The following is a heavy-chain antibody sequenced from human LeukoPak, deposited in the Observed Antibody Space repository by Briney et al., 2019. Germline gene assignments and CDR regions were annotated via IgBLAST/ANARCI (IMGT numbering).Heavy chain of an antibody. CDR2: IWYDGSNK. Sequence: PGGSLRLSCAASGFTFSSYGMHWVRQAPGKGLEWVAVIWYDGSNKYYADSVKGRFTISRDNSKNTLYLQMNRLRAEDTAVHYCAKAPPGYSSSWYYFDYWGQGTLVTVSS. CDR3: AKAPPGYSSSWYYFDY. D-gene: IGHD6-13*01. V-gene: IGHV3-33*06. J-gene: IGHJ4*02. CDR1: GFTFSSYG.